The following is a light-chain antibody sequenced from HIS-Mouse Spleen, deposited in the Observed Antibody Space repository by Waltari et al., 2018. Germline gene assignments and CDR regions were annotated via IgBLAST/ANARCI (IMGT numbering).Light chain of an antibody. CDR3: YSTDSSGNHRV. V-gene: IGLV3-10*01. CDR1: ALPKKS. J-gene: IGLJ2*01. CDR2: EDS. Sequence: SYELTQPPSVSVSPGQTARITCPGAALPKKSAHWYQQKSGQAPLLVIYEDSKRPSGIPERFSGSSSGTMATLTISGAQVEDEADYYCYSTDSSGNHRVFGGGTKLTVL.